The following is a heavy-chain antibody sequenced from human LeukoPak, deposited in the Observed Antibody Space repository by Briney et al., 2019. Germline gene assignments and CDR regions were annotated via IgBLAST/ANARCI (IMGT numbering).Heavy chain of an antibody. CDR3: ARSPYGDYGLYYFDY. V-gene: IGHV2-70*11. J-gene: IGHJ4*02. CDR1: GFSLSTSGMC. CDR2: IDWDEDK. Sequence: SGPTLVNPTQTLTLTCTFSGFSLSTSGMCVSWIRQPPGKALEWLARIDWDEDKYYGTSLKTRLTISKDTSKNQVVLTMTNMDPVDTATYYCARSPYGDYGLYYFDYWGQGTLVTVSS. D-gene: IGHD4-17*01.